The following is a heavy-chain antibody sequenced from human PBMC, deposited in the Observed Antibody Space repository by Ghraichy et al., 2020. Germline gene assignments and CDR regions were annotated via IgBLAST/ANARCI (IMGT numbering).Heavy chain of an antibody. CDR1: GGSINISGYY. D-gene: IGHD2-2*01. Sequence: SETLSLTCTVSGGSINISGYYWSWIRQPPGKGLECIGYIYDSGSTKYNPSLKSRVTISVDTSKNHFSLKLTSVTAADTAVYYCARGYSSTFMNWFDPWGQGTLVTVSS. CDR2: IYDSGST. J-gene: IGHJ5*02. V-gene: IGHV4-61*03. CDR3: ARGYSSTFMNWFDP.